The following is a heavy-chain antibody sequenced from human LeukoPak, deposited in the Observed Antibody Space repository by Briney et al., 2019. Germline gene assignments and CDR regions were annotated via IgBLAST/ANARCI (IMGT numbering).Heavy chain of an antibody. CDR2: ISYDGSNK. CDR1: GFTFSSYG. D-gene: IGHD2-2*01. J-gene: IGHJ6*02. CDR3: AKGRSGSSALKDV. V-gene: IGHV3-30*18. Sequence: GGSLRLSCAASGFTFSSYGMHWVRQAPGKGLEWVAVISYDGSNKYYADSVKGRFTISRDNSKNTLYLQMNSLRAEDTAVYYCAKGRSGSSALKDVWGQGTTVTVSS.